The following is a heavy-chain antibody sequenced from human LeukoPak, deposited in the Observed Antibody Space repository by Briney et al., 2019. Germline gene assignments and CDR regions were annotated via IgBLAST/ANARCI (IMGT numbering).Heavy chain of an antibody. CDR2: IYYSGST. D-gene: IGHD3-22*01. V-gene: IGHV4-31*03. J-gene: IGHJ6*02. CDR3: ARAGYYDSSGYYFPVLHYYYGMDV. Sequence: KPSETLSLTCTVSGGSISSGGYYWSWIRQHPGKGLEWIGYIYYSGSTYYNPSLKSRVTISVDTSKNQFSLKLSSVTAADTAVYYCARAGYYDSSGYYFPVLHYYYGMDVWGQGTTVTVSS. CDR1: GGSISSGGYY.